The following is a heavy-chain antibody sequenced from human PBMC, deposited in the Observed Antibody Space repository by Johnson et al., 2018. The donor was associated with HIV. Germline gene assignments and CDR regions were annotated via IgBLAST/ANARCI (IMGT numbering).Heavy chain of an antibody. CDR2: ISWDGGNT. V-gene: IGHV3-43D*03. CDR3: AKDSDTYYFGSGDGFDI. J-gene: IGHJ3*02. D-gene: IGHD3-10*01. Sequence: VQLMESGGGVVQPGGSLRLSCAASGFRFDDYAMHWVRQTPGKGLEWVSLISWDGGNTYYGDSVRGRFSISRDNSKKSLYLQMNSLRAEDTAFYYCAKDSDTYYFGSGDGFDIWGQGTMVTVSS. CDR1: GFRFDDYA.